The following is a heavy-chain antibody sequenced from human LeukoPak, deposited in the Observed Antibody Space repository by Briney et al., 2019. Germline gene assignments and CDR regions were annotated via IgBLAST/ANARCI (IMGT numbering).Heavy chain of an antibody. V-gene: IGHV4-59*08. CDR1: GGSISSYY. CDR3: ARGIVVVAQLGFYFYYMDV. CDR2: IYYSGST. Sequence: SETLSLTCTVSGGSISSYYWSWIRQPPGKGLEWIGYIYYSGSTNYNPSLKSRVTISVDTSKNQFSLKLSSVTAADTAVYYCARGIVVVAQLGFYFYYMDVWGKGTTVTISS. J-gene: IGHJ6*03. D-gene: IGHD2-15*01.